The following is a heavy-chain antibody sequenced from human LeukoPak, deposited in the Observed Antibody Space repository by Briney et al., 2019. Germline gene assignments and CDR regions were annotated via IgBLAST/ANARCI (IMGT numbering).Heavy chain of an antibody. D-gene: IGHD3-10*01. CDR3: AREGTDQYYYYYMDV. Sequence: SETLSLTCTVSGGSISTYYWSWIRQPPGKGLEWIGYIYYSGSTNYNPSLKSRVTIFLDTSKNQFSLKLSSVTAADTAVYYCAREGTDQYYYYYMDVWGKGTTVTVSS. CDR2: IYYSGST. V-gene: IGHV4-59*01. CDR1: GGSISTYY. J-gene: IGHJ6*03.